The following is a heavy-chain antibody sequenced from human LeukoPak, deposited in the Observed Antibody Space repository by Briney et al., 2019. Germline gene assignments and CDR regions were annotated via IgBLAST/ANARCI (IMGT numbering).Heavy chain of an antibody. CDR3: ARVVVVAAVDY. D-gene: IGHD2-15*01. CDR1: GGSISSSSYY. J-gene: IGHJ4*02. Sequence: PPETLSLTCTVSGGSISSSSYYWGWIRQPPGKGLEWIGSIYYSGSTYYNPSLKSRVTISVDTSKNQFSLKLSSVTAADTAVYYCARVVVVAAVDYWGQGTLVTVSS. CDR2: IYYSGST. V-gene: IGHV4-39*07.